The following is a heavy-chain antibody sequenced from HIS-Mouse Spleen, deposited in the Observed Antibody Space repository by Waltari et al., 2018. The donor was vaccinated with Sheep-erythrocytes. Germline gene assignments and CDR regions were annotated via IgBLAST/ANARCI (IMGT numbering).Heavy chain of an antibody. D-gene: IGHD3-10*01. J-gene: IGHJ5*02. CDR2: IYYSGST. Sequence: QVQLQESGPGLVKPSQTLSLTCTVSGGSISSGGYYWSWIRQHPGKGLEWIGYIYYSGSTYYNPSLKSVVTRSVDTSKNQFSLKLSSVTAADTAVYYCARALIITMVRGVTSNWFDPWGQGTLVTVSS. CDR3: ARALIITMVRGVTSNWFDP. CDR1: GGSISSGGYY. V-gene: IGHV4-31*01.